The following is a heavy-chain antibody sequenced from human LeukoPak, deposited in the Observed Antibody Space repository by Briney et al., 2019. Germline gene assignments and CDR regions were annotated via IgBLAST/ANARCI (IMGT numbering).Heavy chain of an antibody. J-gene: IGHJ4*02. D-gene: IGHD3-22*01. CDR1: GFTFTNYA. CDR3: ARYDSSGYFIDY. Sequence: GSLRLSCAASGFTFTNYAMYWVRQAPGKGLEWVSSISSSSSYIYYADSVKGRFTISRDNAKNSLYLQMNSLRAEDTAVYYCARYDSSGYFIDYWGQGTLVTVSS. V-gene: IGHV3-21*01. CDR2: ISSSSSYI.